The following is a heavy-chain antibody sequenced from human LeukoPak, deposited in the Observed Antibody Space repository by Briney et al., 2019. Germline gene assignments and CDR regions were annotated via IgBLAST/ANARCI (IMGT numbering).Heavy chain of an antibody. V-gene: IGHV1-2*02. CDR1: GYTFTSYG. Sequence: ASVKVSCKASGYTFTSYGISWVRQAPGQGLEWMGWINPNSGGTNYAQKFQGRVIMTRDTSISTAYMELSRLRSDDTAVYYCARDLAQLLSGINAFDIWGQGTMVTVSS. CDR3: ARDLAQLLSGINAFDI. D-gene: IGHD2-2*01. CDR2: INPNSGGT. J-gene: IGHJ3*02.